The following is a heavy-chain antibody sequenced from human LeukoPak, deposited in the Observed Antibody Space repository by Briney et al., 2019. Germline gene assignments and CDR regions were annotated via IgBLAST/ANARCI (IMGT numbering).Heavy chain of an antibody. D-gene: IGHD2-2*01. CDR1: GFNFNSYA. CDR2: ISGRGGSA. Sequence: GGSLRLSCAAAGFNFNSYAMSWVRQAPEKGLEWVSAISGRGGSAYYANSVKGRFTISRDNSKNTLDLQMNSLRAEDTAVYYCAKGALGHCSSTTCRGYDAFDIWGQGTMVTVSS. CDR3: AKGALGHCSSTTCRGYDAFDI. V-gene: IGHV3-23*01. J-gene: IGHJ3*02.